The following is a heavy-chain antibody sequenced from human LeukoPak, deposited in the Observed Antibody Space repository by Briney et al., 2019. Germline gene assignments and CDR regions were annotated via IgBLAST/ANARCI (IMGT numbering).Heavy chain of an antibody. J-gene: IGHJ6*02. CDR2: ISYDGDNK. CDR3: ARDYMRYGYYYGMDV. CDR1: EITFRTYA. V-gene: IGHV3-30-3*01. D-gene: IGHD1-1*01. Sequence: PGGSLRLSCAASEITFRTYAMYWVRQTPGKGLEWVAFISYDGDNKYHADSVKGRFTIARSNSKNTLYLQMNSLRTEDTAVYYCARDYMRYGYYYGMDVWGQGTTVTVSS.